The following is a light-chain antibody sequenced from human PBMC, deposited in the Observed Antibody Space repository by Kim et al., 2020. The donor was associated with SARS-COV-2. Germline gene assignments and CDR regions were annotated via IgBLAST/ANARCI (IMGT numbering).Light chain of an antibody. Sequence: ASVGDRVTSTCRASQAITNDLAWFQQKPGSAPRRLIYGASSLQSGVPSRFSGSGSGTEFTLTISGLQPEDFATYYCLQHNSYPITFGQGTRLEIK. CDR3: LQHNSYPIT. V-gene: IGKV1-17*03. CDR1: QAITND. J-gene: IGKJ5*01. CDR2: GAS.